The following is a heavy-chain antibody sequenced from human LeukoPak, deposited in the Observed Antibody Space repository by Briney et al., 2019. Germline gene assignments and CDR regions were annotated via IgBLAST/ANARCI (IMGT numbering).Heavy chain of an antibody. CDR2: ISYDGSNK. Sequence: PGGSLRLSCAASGFTFSSYSMHWVRQAPGKGLEWVAVISYDGSNKYYADSVKGRFTISRDNSKNTLYLQMNSLRAEDTAVYYCAKDHGIQLWLESPQSIDYWGQGTLVTVSS. CDR1: GFTFSSYS. D-gene: IGHD5-18*01. V-gene: IGHV3-30*18. CDR3: AKDHGIQLWLESPQSIDY. J-gene: IGHJ4*02.